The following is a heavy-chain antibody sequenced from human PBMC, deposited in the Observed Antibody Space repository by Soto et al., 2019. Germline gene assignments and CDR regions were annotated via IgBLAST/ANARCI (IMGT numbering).Heavy chain of an antibody. CDR3: VRGPMRAWFDP. CDR2: IDHSGSP. Sequence: PSETLSLTCAVSGGSFSGYYWSWIRQPPGKGLEWIGEIDHSGSPNYSPSLKSRVTISVDTSKNQFSLDLSSVTAADTAVYFCVRGPMRAWFDPWGQGTVVT. J-gene: IGHJ5*02. V-gene: IGHV4-34*01. CDR1: GGSFSGYY.